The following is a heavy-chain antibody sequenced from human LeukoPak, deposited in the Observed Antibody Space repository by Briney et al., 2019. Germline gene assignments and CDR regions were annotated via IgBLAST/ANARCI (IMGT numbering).Heavy chain of an antibody. V-gene: IGHV4-34*01. Sequence: PSETLSLTCAVYGGSFSGYYWSWIRQPPGKGLEWIGEINHSGSTNYNPSLKCRVTISVDTSKNQFSLKLSSVTAADTAVYYCARGGSRKSYYYYGMDVWGQGTTVTVSS. J-gene: IGHJ6*02. CDR2: INHSGST. CDR1: GGSFSGYY. CDR3: ARGGSRKSYYYYGMDV. D-gene: IGHD2-2*01.